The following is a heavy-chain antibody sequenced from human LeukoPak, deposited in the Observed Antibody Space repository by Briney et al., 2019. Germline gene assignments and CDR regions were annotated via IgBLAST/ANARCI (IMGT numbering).Heavy chain of an antibody. Sequence: GGSLRLSCAASGFTFSRYWMSWVRQAPGKGLEWVANIKEDGSEKYYVDSVKGRFTISRDNAKKSLYLQMNSLRAEDTAMYYCARDQVLAMIGVLQGAFDIWGQGTMVTVSS. J-gene: IGHJ3*02. CDR3: ARDQVLAMIGVLQGAFDI. CDR1: GFTFSRYW. CDR2: IKEDGSEK. V-gene: IGHV3-7*01. D-gene: IGHD3-22*01.